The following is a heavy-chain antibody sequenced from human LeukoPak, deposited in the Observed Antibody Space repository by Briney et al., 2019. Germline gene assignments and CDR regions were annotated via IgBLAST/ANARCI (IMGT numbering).Heavy chain of an antibody. Sequence: ASVKVSCKASGYTFTSYGISWVRQAPGQGLEWMGWINPNSGGTNYAQKFQGRVTMTRDTSISTAYMELSRLTSDDTAVYYCARSSALEYWGQGTLVTVSS. CDR2: INPNSGGT. V-gene: IGHV1-2*02. CDR3: ARSSALEY. CDR1: GYTFTSYG. J-gene: IGHJ4*02.